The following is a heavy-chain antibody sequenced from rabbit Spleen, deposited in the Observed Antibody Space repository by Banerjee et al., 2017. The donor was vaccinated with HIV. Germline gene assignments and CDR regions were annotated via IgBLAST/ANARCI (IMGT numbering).Heavy chain of an antibody. CDR1: GVSFSSNYY. CDR2: IDAGSGGFT. Sequence: QEQLVESGGDLVKPGASLTLTCTASGVSFSSNYYMCWVRQAPGKGLEWIACIDAGSGGFTYFANWAKGRFTCSKTSSTTVTLQMTSLTDADTATYFCARDLVAVIGSNFNLWGPGPLVTVS. D-gene: IGHD1-1*01. J-gene: IGHJ4*01. CDR3: ARDLVAVIGSNFNL. V-gene: IGHV1S45*01.